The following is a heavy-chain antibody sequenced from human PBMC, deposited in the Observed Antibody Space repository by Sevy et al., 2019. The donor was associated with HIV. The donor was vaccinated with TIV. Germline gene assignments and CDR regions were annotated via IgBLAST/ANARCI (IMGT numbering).Heavy chain of an antibody. J-gene: IGHJ1*01. CDR3: ALERLSSDVAEYFEN. V-gene: IGHV3-30-3*01. CDR2: ISYDGSNE. CDR1: GFTFSYFS. Sequence: GGSLRLSCAASGFTFSYFSMHWVHQAPGKGLEWVATISYDGSNEHYADSVKGRFTISRDNSKNALYLQMNSLRAEDTAVYSCALERLSSDVAEYFENWGQGTLVTVSS. D-gene: IGHD1-1*01.